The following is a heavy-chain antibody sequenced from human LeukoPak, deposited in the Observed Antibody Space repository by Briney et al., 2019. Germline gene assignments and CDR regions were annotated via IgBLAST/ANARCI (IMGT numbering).Heavy chain of an antibody. CDR1: GYTFTSYD. Sequence: ASMKVSCKASGYTFTSYDINWVRQGTGQGLEWMGWMNPTSGHTGYAQKFQGRVTMTRDTSISTAYMELNSLTSEDTAVYYCARSPVGVRKKHDFWGQGTLVIVSS. D-gene: IGHD3-10*01. J-gene: IGHJ4*02. CDR2: MNPTSGHT. CDR3: ARSPVGVRKKHDF. V-gene: IGHV1-8*01.